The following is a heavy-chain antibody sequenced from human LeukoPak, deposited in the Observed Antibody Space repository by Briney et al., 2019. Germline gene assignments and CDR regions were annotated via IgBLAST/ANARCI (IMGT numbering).Heavy chain of an antibody. J-gene: IGHJ4*02. Sequence: EASVKVSCKASGYTFASYTMHWVRQAPGQRLEWMGWIIPGNGNTRYSQQFQDRLTLTRDTSASTAYMELSSLRSEDMAVYYCARESGGWAPLDYWGQGALVTVSS. D-gene: IGHD6-19*01. CDR3: ARESGGWAPLDY. CDR2: IIPGNGNT. CDR1: GYTFASYT. V-gene: IGHV1-3*01.